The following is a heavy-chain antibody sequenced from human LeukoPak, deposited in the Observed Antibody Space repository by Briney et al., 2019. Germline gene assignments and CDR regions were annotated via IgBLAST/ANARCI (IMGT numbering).Heavy chain of an antibody. D-gene: IGHD3-10*02. J-gene: IGHJ6*04. CDR2: IYSAGNT. Sequence: GGSLRLSCTVSGFTVSSNSMSWVRQAPGKGLEWVSFIYSAGNTHYSDSVKGRFTISIDNSKNTLYLQMNSLRAEDTAVYYCAELGITMIGGVWGKGTTVTISS. CDR1: GFTVSSNS. V-gene: IGHV3-53*01. CDR3: AELGITMIGGV.